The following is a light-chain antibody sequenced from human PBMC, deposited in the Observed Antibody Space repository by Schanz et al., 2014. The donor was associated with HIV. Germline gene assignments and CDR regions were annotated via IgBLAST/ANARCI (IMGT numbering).Light chain of an antibody. J-gene: IGLJ3*02. CDR1: SSNIGAGFD. Sequence: QSVLTQPPSLSGAPGQWVTVSCSGGSSNIGAGFDVHWFQQLPGTAPKLLIYGDNSRPSGVPDRFSGSKSGTSASLAISVLQAEDEADYYCASWDDSLKGPVFGGGTKLTVL. CDR2: GDN. CDR3: ASWDDSLKGPV. V-gene: IGLV1-40*01.